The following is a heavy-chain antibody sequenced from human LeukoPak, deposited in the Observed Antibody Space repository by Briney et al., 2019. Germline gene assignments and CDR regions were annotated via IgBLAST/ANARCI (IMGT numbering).Heavy chain of an antibody. CDR3: TRGRSSGSYWD. J-gene: IGHJ4*02. Sequence: GGSLRLSCAASGFTFSSYSMSWVRQAPGKGLEWVGFIRSKAYGGTTEYAASVKGRFTISRDDSKSIAYLQMNSLKTEDTAVYYCTRGRSSGSYWDWGQGTLVTVSS. V-gene: IGHV3-49*04. CDR1: GFTFSSYS. CDR2: IRSKAYGGTT. D-gene: IGHD1-26*01.